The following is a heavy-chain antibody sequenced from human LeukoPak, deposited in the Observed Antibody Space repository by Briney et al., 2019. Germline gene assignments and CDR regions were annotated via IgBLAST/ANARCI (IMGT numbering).Heavy chain of an antibody. D-gene: IGHD3-22*01. V-gene: IGHV4-59*01. J-gene: IGHJ5*02. Sequence: PSETLSLTCTVSGGSISSYYWSWIRQPPGKGLEWIGYIYYSGSTNYNPSLKSRVTISVDTSKNQFSLKLSSVTAADTAVYYCARVVVMGSNWFDPWGQGTLVAVSS. CDR3: ARVVVMGSNWFDP. CDR1: GGSISSYY. CDR2: IYYSGST.